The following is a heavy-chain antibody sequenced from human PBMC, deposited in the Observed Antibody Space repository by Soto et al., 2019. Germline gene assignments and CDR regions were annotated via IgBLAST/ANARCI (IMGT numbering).Heavy chain of an antibody. Sequence: GGSLRLSCAASGFTFSNYAMNWVRQAPGKGLEWVSAISGSGTGTDYADSVKGRFTISRDNSKNTLYLQMNSLRAEDTAVYYCAKVPLPPYYFDYWGQGTLVTVS. V-gene: IGHV3-23*01. CDR3: AKVPLPPYYFDY. J-gene: IGHJ4*02. CDR1: GFTFSNYA. CDR2: ISGSGTGT.